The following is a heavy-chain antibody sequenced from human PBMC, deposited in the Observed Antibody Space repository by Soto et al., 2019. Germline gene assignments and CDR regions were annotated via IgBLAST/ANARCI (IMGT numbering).Heavy chain of an antibody. J-gene: IGHJ4*02. CDR2: IYYSGST. CDR1: GGSISSSRYR. D-gene: IGHD3-3*01. V-gene: IGHV4-39*01. CDR3: ATVDGLGVVTPFMDY. Sequence: QLQLQESGPGLVKPSETLSLICTVSGGSISSSRYRWGWVRQPPGKGLEWIGTIYYSGSTHYNPSLKSRVTISVDTSKSQFSLRLHSVTAADTAVYYCATVDGLGVVTPFMDYWGQGTLVTVSS.